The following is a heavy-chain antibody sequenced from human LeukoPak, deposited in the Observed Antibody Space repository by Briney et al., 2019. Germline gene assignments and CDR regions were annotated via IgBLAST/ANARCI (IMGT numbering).Heavy chain of an antibody. CDR3: AKGAGTAGCSSTSCYARFDY. V-gene: IGHV1-46*01. CDR1: GYTFTIYY. J-gene: IGHJ4*02. CDR2: INPSGGST. D-gene: IGHD2-2*01. Sequence: VASVTVSCTASGYTFTIYYMHWVRQAPGQGLEWMGIINPSGGSTSYTQKFQGRVTMTRDMSTSTVYMELSSLRSEDPAVYYCAKGAGTAGCSSTSCYARFDYWGQGTLVTVSS.